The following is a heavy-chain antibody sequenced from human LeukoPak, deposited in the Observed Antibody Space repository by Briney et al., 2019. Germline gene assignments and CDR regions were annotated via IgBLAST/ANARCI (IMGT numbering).Heavy chain of an antibody. CDR2: ICPDGTVT. CDR1: GFTFSNYC. CDR3: VRDFRSADY. Sequence: GGSLRLSCAASGFTFSNYCMHWVRQIPGKGLVWVSRICPDGTVTNYTDSVKGRFTISRDNAKNMVFLQMDSLRADDTAVYYCVRDFRSADYWGQGILVTVSS. J-gene: IGHJ4*02. V-gene: IGHV3-74*01.